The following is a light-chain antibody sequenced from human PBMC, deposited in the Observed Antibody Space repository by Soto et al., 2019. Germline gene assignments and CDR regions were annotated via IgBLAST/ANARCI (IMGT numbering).Light chain of an antibody. Sequence: QPVLTQSPSASASLGASVKLTCTLSSGHSRYAIAWHQQQPEKGPRYLMKVNSDGSHSKGDGIPDRFSGSSSGAERYLTISSRQSDDEADYYCQTWDTGVVFGGGTKLPS. CDR2: VNSDGSH. CDR3: QTWDTGVV. CDR1: SGHSRYA. J-gene: IGLJ2*01. V-gene: IGLV4-69*01.